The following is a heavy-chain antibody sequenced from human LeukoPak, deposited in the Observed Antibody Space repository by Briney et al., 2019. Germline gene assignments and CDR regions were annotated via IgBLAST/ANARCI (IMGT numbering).Heavy chain of an antibody. Sequence: PGGSLRLSCAASGFTFSSYAMSWVRQAPGKGLEWVSAISGSGGSTYYADSVKGRFTISRDNSKNTLYLQMNSLRAEDTAVYYCAKDPYGDYVFYMDVWGKGTTVTVSS. D-gene: IGHD4-17*01. CDR1: GFTFSSYA. CDR3: AKDPYGDYVFYMDV. V-gene: IGHV3-23*01. J-gene: IGHJ6*03. CDR2: ISGSGGST.